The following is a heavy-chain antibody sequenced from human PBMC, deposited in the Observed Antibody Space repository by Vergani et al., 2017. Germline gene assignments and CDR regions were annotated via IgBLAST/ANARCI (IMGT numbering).Heavy chain of an antibody. D-gene: IGHD3-3*01. V-gene: IGHV4-61*02. Sequence: QVQLQESGPGLVKPSQTLSLTCTVSGRSISSGSYYWSWIRQPAGKGLEWIGRIYTSGSTNYNPSLKSRVTMSVDTSKNQFSLKLSSVTAADTAVYYCARDSGYDFWSGYYGDRYYMDVWGKGTTVTVSS. J-gene: IGHJ6*03. CDR3: ARDSGYDFWSGYYGDRYYMDV. CDR1: GRSISSGSYY. CDR2: IYTSGST.